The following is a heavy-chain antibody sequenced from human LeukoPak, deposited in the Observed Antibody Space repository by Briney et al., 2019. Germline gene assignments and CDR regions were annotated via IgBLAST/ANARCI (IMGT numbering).Heavy chain of an antibody. CDR1: GGSFSGYY. D-gene: IGHD2-15*01. Sequence: PSETLSLTCAVYGGSFSGYYWSWIRQPPGKGLEWIGEINHSRSTYYNPSLKSRVTISVDTSKNQFSLKLSSVTAADTAVYYCARPSRSRYCSGGSCSVNWFDPWGQGTLVTVSS. CDR2: INHSRST. J-gene: IGHJ5*02. CDR3: ARPSRSRYCSGGSCSVNWFDP. V-gene: IGHV4-34*01.